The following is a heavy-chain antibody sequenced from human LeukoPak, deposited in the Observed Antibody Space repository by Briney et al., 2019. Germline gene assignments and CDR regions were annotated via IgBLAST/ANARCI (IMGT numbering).Heavy chain of an antibody. CDR3: ASGSGYYSPADY. V-gene: IGHV4-59*08. D-gene: IGHD3-22*01. CDR2: IHYSGST. CDR1: GGSISSYY. Sequence: SETLSLTCTVSGGSISSYYWSWIRQPPEKGLEWIGYIHYSGSTSYNPSLKSRVTISVDTSKNQFSLKLSSVTAADTAVYYCASGSGYYSPADYWGQGTLSPSPQ. J-gene: IGHJ4*02.